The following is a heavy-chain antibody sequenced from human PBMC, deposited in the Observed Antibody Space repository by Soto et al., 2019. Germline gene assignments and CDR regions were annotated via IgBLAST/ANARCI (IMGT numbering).Heavy chain of an antibody. CDR3: ARAYCSGPDCRFGGIYSFDY. V-gene: IGHV3-33*01. D-gene: IGHD2-15*01. CDR1: GFTFRNYG. CDR2: IWFDGSNQ. Sequence: GGSLRLSCAASGFTFRNYGMHWVRQAPGKGLEWVTLIWFDGSNQDYIDSVRGRFTISRDNVKNILYLQMSSLKVEDAAVYYCARAYCSGPDCRFGGIYSFDYWGQGTRVTVSS. J-gene: IGHJ4*02.